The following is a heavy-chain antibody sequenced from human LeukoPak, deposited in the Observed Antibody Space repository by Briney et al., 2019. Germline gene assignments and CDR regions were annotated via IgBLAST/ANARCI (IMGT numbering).Heavy chain of an antibody. D-gene: IGHD3-16*02. J-gene: IGHJ4*02. V-gene: IGHV3-53*01. CDR3: ARTKTFGGVIVTYYFDY. CDR2: IYSGGST. Sequence: GGSLRLSCAASGFTVSDNYMSWVRQAPGKGLEWVSVIYSGGSTYYVDSVKGRFTISRDNSKSTLYLQMNSLRAEDTAVYYCARTKTFGGVIVTYYFDYWGQGTLVTVSS. CDR1: GFTVSDNY.